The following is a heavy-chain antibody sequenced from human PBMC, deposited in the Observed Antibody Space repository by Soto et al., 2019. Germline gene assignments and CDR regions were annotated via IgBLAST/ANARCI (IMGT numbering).Heavy chain of an antibody. Sequence: FATAGFTFNNYNMNWVRQTPGKGLEWVSSIGSRGSSYRYYADSVKGRFTISRDIAKNTLYLEMHSLRADDTALYYCARNLEGADVFDLWGPGTMVTVSS. CDR1: GFTFNNYN. J-gene: IGHJ3*01. CDR2: IGSRGSSYR. V-gene: IGHV3-21*01. D-gene: IGHD3-16*01. CDR3: ARNLEGADVFDL.